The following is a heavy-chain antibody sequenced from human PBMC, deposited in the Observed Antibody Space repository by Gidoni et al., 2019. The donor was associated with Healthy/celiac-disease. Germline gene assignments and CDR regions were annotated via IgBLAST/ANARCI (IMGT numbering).Heavy chain of an antibody. CDR1: GFTFSSYA. V-gene: IGHV3-30*04. J-gene: IGHJ4*02. CDR2: ISYDGSNK. CDR3: ARDREATVTTSYDY. D-gene: IGHD4-17*01. Sequence: QVQLVESGGGVVQPGRSLRLSCAASGFTFSSYAMHWVRQAPGKGLEWVAVISYDGSNKYYADSVKGRFTISRDNSKNTLYLQMNSLRAEDTAVYYCARDREATVTTSYDYWGQGTLVTVSS.